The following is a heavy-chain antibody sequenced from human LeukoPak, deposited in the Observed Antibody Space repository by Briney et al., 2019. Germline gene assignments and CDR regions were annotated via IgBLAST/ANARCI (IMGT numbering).Heavy chain of an antibody. CDR3: ARDSVDRRSHPRFLEWSDYYHYYMDV. J-gene: IGHJ6*03. Sequence: ASVKVSCKASGYTFTSYGISWVRQAPGQGLEWMGWINPNSGETNYAQKFQGRGTVTSDMSISTAYMELSRLRSDDTAIYYCARDSVDRRSHPRFLEWSDYYHYYMDVWGKGTTVTVSS. D-gene: IGHD3-3*01. V-gene: IGHV1-2*02. CDR1: GYTFTSYG. CDR2: INPNSGET.